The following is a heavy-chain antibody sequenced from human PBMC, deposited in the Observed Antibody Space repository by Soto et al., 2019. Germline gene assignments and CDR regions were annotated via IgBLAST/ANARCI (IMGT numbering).Heavy chain of an antibody. CDR1: GYTFTDYY. Sequence: ASVKVSCKASGYTFTDYYMHWVRQAPGKGLEWMGILNANDGSTSYAQKFQGRVTMTRDTSTSTVYMEMSSLSSEDTAVYYCTRGVRWSGYLFEYWGQGTQVTVSS. D-gene: IGHD3-3*01. CDR3: TRGVRWSGYLFEY. CDR2: LNANDGST. J-gene: IGHJ4*02. V-gene: IGHV1-46*03.